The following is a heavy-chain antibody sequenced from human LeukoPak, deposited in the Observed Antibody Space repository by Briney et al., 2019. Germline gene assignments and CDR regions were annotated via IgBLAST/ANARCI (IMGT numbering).Heavy chain of an antibody. CDR2: INPTGGST. Sequence: ASVKVSCKASGYTFTSYYMHWVRQAPGQGLEWMGVINPTGGSTRYALKFQARVTMARDTSTTTVYMELSSLTPEDTAVYYCARDRYRSAGSCLWYFDYWGQGTLVSVSS. V-gene: IGHV1-46*01. CDR1: GYTFTSYY. D-gene: IGHD2-15*01. J-gene: IGHJ4*02. CDR3: ARDRYRSAGSCLWYFDY.